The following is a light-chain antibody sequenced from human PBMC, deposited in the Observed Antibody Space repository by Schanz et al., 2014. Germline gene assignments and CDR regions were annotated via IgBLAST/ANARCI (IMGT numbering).Light chain of an antibody. CDR3: LQDYNYPVT. J-gene: IGKJ1*01. Sequence: EIVLTQSPATLSVSPGERATLSCRASQSVSSNLAWYQQKPGQAPRLLIYGASTRATGIPARFSGSGSGTEFTLTISSLQPEDFAAYYCLQDYNYPVTFGQGTKVEIK. CDR2: GAS. CDR1: QSVSSN. V-gene: IGKV3-15*01.